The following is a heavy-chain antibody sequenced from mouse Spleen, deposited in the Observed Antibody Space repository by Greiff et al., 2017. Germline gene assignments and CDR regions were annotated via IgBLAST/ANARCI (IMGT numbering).Heavy chain of an antibody. CDR3: AANWSFAY. CDR2: INPNNGGT. Sequence: EVQLQQSGPELVKPGASVKISCKASGYTFTDYYMYWVKQSHGKSLEWIGDINPNNGGTSYNQKFKGKATLTVDKSSSTAYMELRSLTSEDSAVYYCAANWSFAYWGQGTLVTVSA. D-gene: IGHD4-1*01. J-gene: IGHJ3*01. V-gene: IGHV1-26*01. CDR1: GYTFTDYY.